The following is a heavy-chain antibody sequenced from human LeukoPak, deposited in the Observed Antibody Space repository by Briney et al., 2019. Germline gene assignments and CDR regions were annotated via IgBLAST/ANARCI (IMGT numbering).Heavy chain of an antibody. CDR2: INPSGGST. CDR1: GYTFTSYY. CDR3: ARDQRRRVTAIGYGPREYNYYMDV. J-gene: IGHJ6*03. D-gene: IGHD2-21*02. V-gene: IGHV1-46*01. Sequence: ASVKVSCKASGYTFTSYYMHWVRQAPGQGLEWMGIINPSGGSTSYAQKFQGRVTMTRDMSTSTVYMELSSLRSEDTAVYYCARDQRRRVTAIGYGPREYNYYMDVWGKGTTVTMSS.